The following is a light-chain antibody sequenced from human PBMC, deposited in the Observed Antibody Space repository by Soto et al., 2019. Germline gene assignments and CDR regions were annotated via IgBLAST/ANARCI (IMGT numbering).Light chain of an antibody. Sequence: DIQMTQSPSTLSASVGDRVTITCRASQSISSWLAWYQQKPGKAPKLLIYDASSLESGVPSRFSVSGSGTEFTLTISSLQPDDFATDYCQQYNSYRRTFGQGTKVEIK. CDR1: QSISSW. V-gene: IGKV1-5*01. CDR2: DAS. CDR3: QQYNSYRRT. J-gene: IGKJ1*01.